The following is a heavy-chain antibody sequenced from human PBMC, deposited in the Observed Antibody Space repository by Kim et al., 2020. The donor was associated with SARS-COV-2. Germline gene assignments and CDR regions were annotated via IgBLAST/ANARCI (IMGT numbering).Heavy chain of an antibody. Sequence: SVKVSCKASGGTFSSYAISWVRQAPGQGLEWMGGIIPIFGTANYAQKFQGRVTITADESTSTAYMELSSLRSEDTAVYYCAGARRITMVRGVKKYGMDVWGQGTTVTVSS. D-gene: IGHD3-10*01. CDR2: IIPIFGTA. CDR1: GGTFSSYA. CDR3: AGARRITMVRGVKKYGMDV. J-gene: IGHJ6*02. V-gene: IGHV1-69*13.